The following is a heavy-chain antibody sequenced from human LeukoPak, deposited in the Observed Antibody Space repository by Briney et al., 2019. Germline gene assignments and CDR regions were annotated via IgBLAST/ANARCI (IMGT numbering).Heavy chain of an antibody. V-gene: IGHV3-23*01. D-gene: IGHD3-3*01. CDR3: ARFNRWSGSRYFDP. CDR1: GFTFSSYA. Sequence: GGSLRLSCAASGFTFSSYAMSWVRQAPGKGLEWVSVISGSGGSTYYADSVKGRFTISRDNSKNTLFLQMNSLRAEDTAVYYCARFNRWSGSRYFDPWGQGTLVTVSS. J-gene: IGHJ5*02. CDR2: ISGSGGST.